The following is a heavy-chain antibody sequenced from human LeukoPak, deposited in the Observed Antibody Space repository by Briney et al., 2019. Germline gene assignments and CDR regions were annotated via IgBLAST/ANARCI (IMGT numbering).Heavy chain of an antibody. CDR2: ISGRGGST. J-gene: IGHJ4*02. CDR1: AFTFSSYA. CDR3: AKDPTYYYDSSGYYLGY. V-gene: IGHV3-23*01. D-gene: IGHD3-22*01. Sequence: AGGSLRLSCSACAFTFSSYAMSWVRHAQGEGLEWVSAISGRGGSTYYADSVKGRFTISRDNSKNTLYLQMNSVRAEDTAVYYCAKDPTYYYDSSGYYLGYWGQGTLVTVSS.